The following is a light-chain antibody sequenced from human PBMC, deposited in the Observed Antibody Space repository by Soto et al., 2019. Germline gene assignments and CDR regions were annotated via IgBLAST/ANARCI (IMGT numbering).Light chain of an antibody. CDR1: QNVLYSSNNKNL. Sequence: DIVMTQSPEYLALSLRGRATINCKSSQNVLYSSNNKNLIAWYQQKPGQPPKLLIYWASTRESGVPDRFSGSGSGRDFTLTISSLQAEDVAVYYCQEYYSPPRYTFGQGTRLEIK. J-gene: IGKJ2*01. CDR2: WAS. V-gene: IGKV4-1*01. CDR3: QEYYSPPRYT.